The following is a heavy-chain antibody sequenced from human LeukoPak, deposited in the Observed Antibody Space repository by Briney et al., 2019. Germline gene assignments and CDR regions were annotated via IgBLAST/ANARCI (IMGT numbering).Heavy chain of an antibody. D-gene: IGHD4-17*01. V-gene: IGHV1-69*13. CDR3: ARVRYTVTTTDVRFDP. CDR1: GGTFSSYA. J-gene: IGHJ5*02. Sequence: ASVKVSCKASGGTFSSYAISWVRQAPGQGLEWMGGIIPIFGTANYAQKFQGRVMITADESTSTAYMELSSLRSEDTAVYYCARVRYTVTTTDVRFDPWGQGTLVTVSS. CDR2: IIPIFGTA.